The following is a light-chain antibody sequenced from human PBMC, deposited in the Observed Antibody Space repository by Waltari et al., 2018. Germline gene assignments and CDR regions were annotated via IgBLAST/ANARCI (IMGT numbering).Light chain of an antibody. CDR2: DVS. CDR3: SSYTSSSTWV. J-gene: IGLJ3*02. Sequence: QSALTQHASLSGSPRQLITIPCTGTSSDVGGYKYVSWYQQHPGKAPKLMIYDVSKRPSGVSNRFSGSKSGNTASLTISGLQAEDEADYYCSSYTSSSTWVFGGGTKLTVL. V-gene: IGLV2-14*01. CDR1: SSDVGGYKY.